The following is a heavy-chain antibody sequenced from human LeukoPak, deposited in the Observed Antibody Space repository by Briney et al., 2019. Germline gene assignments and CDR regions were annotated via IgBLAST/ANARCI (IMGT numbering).Heavy chain of an antibody. V-gene: IGHV1-69*06. CDR3: VLFVYYDSSGYSSTDAFDI. CDR1: GGTFSSYA. J-gene: IGHJ3*02. CDR2: IILIFGTA. D-gene: IGHD3-22*01. Sequence: SVKVSCKASGGTFSSYAISWVRQAPGQGLEWMGGIILIFGTANYAQKFQGRVTITANKSTSTAYMELSSLRSEDTAVYYCVLFVYYDSSGYSSTDAFDIWGQGTMVTVSS.